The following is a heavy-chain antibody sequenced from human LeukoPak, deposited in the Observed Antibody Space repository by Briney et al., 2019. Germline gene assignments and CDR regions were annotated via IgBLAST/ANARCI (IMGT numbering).Heavy chain of an antibody. V-gene: IGHV4-4*02. CDR3: AREGGPYRPLDY. CDR1: GGSISNTNY. J-gene: IGHJ4*02. CDR2: VNLQGST. Sequence: SETLSLTCGVSGGSISNTNYWTWVRQPPGKGLEWIGEVNLQGSTNYNPSLMGRVAISVDTSENHISLQLTSVTAADTAVYYCAREGGPYRPLDYSGQGTLVTVSS.